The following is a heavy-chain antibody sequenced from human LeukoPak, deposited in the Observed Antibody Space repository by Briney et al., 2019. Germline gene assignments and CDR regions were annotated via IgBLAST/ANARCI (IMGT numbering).Heavy chain of an antibody. Sequence: GGTLRLSCAASGFSFSSYGMSWVRQAPGKGLEWVSSISSSGSTIYYADSVKGRFTISRDNAKNSLYLQMNSLRAEDTAVYYCAELGITMIGGVWGKGTTVTISS. J-gene: IGHJ6*04. CDR2: ISSSGSTI. D-gene: IGHD3-10*02. V-gene: IGHV3-48*04. CDR3: AELGITMIGGV. CDR1: GFSFSSYG.